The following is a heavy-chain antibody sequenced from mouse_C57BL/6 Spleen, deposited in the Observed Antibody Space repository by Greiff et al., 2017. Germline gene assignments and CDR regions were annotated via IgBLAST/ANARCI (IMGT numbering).Heavy chain of an antibody. CDR2: IYPGSGNT. CDR1: GYTFTDYY. CDR3: ARYDYGSSSYAMDY. Sequence: QVQLQQSGAELVRPGASVKLSCKASGYTFTDYYINWVKQRPGQGLEWIARIYPGSGNTYYNEKFKGKATLTADKSSSTAYMQLSSLTSEDSAVYFCARYDYGSSSYAMDYWGQGTSVTVSS. J-gene: IGHJ4*01. V-gene: IGHV1-76*01. D-gene: IGHD1-1*01.